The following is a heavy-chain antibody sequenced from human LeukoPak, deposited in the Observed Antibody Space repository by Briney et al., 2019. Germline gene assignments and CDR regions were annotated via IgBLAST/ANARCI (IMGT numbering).Heavy chain of an antibody. CDR2: INPNSGGT. J-gene: IGHJ4*02. D-gene: IGHD6-13*01. CDR1: GYTFTGYY. Sequence: ASVKVSCKASGYTFTGYYMHWVRQAPGQGLEWMEWINPNSGGTNYAQKFQGRVTMTRDTSIRTAYMELSRLRSDDTAVYYCARNLIPEQLVLNFWGQGTLVTVAS. V-gene: IGHV1-2*02. CDR3: ARNLIPEQLVLNF.